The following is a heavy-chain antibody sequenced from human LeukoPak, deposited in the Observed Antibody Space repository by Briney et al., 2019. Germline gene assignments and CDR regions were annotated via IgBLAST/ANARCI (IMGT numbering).Heavy chain of an antibody. CDR2: IKHDESEK. V-gene: IGHV3-7*01. Sequence: GGSLRLSCAASGFSFNSDWMDWVRQTPGKGLEWVANIKHDESEKNYLDSVKGRFTISRDNAQNSLYLQMNGLRVEDTAVYYCTRRLDDWGQGTLVTVSS. CDR1: GFSFNSDW. J-gene: IGHJ4*02. CDR3: TRRLDD. D-gene: IGHD3-16*01.